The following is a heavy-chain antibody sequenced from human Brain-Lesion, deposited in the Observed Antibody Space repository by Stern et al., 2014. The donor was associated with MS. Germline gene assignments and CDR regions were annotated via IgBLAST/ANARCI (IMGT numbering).Heavy chain of an antibody. Sequence: VQLVESGPGLVKPSQTLSLTCSVSGGSISSGSYYWNWIRQPAGKGLEWIGRIYARGSTNNSPPRKSRVFISGDPSKTHFPLKRGSGPAADAAMYYCVRETGGYPYGDPDFFDFWGQGPLVTVSS. CDR3: VRETGGYPYGDPDFFDF. V-gene: IGHV4-61*02. D-gene: IGHD5-18*01. CDR2: IYARGST. CDR1: GGSISSGSYY. J-gene: IGHJ4*02.